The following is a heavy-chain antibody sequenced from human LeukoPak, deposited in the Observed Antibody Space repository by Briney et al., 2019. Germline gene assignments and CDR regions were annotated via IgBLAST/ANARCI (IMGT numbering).Heavy chain of an antibody. J-gene: IGHJ4*02. CDR2: ISVSGTNI. V-gene: IGHV3-48*03. CDR3: ARGPVDFWSGLSSLGDFDY. CDR1: GFSFSSHE. D-gene: IGHD3-3*01. Sequence: GGSLRLSCAASGFSFSSHEMNWLRKAPGKGLEWVSYISVSGTNIFYADSVKGRFTISRDDAKNSLFLQMNSLRAEDTAIYYCARGPVDFWSGLSSLGDFDYWGQGTLVTVSS.